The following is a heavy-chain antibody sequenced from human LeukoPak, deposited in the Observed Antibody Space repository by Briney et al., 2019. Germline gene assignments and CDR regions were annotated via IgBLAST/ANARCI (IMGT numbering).Heavy chain of an antibody. J-gene: IGHJ6*03. D-gene: IGHD3-3*01. CDR1: GFTVSSNY. Sequence: AGGSLRLSCTASGFTVSSNYMSWVRQAPGKGLEWVSVIYSGGSTYYADSVKGRFTISRDNSKNTLYLQMSSLRAEDTAVYYCARATFWSGYQRDPWYMDVWGKGTTATVSS. CDR3: ARATFWSGYQRDPWYMDV. CDR2: IYSGGST. V-gene: IGHV3-66*02.